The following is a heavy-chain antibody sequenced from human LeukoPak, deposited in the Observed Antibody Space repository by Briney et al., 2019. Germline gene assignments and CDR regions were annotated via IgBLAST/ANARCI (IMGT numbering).Heavy chain of an antibody. D-gene: IGHD1-26*01. Sequence: ASVKVSCKASGYTFTSYAMHWVRQAPGQRLEWMGGFDPEDGETIYAQKFQGRVTMTEDTSTDTAYMELSSLRSEDTAVYYCATTYAGMGATVRRFDYWGQGTLVTVSS. CDR3: ATTYAGMGATVRRFDY. CDR2: FDPEDGET. V-gene: IGHV1-24*01. J-gene: IGHJ4*02. CDR1: GYTFTSYA.